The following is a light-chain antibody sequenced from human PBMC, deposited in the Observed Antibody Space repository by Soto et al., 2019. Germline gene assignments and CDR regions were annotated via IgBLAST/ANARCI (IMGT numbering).Light chain of an antibody. V-gene: IGKV3-11*01. CDR3: QHRSNWPLT. Sequence: EIVLTQSPATLSLSPGEGATLSCRASQSVSSYLAWYQQKPGQAPRLLIYDASNRATGIPARFPGSGSGTDFSLSNSSLEPGGVGVYYGQHRSNWPLTVGGAAKVEIK. CDR2: DAS. J-gene: IGKJ4*01. CDR1: QSVSSY.